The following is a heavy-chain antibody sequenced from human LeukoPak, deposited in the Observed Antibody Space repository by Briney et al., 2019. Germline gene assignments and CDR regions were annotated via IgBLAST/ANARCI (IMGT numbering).Heavy chain of an antibody. CDR3: VTELGIGGFDI. D-gene: IGHD3-16*01. CDR2: ISTNGGST. V-gene: IGHV3-64D*06. Sequence: PGGSLRLSCSASGLTFSLSSMHWVPQAPGKGLEYVSGISTNGGSTYYADSVKGRFTISRDNSKNTLYLQMSTLRAEDTSVYYCVTELGIGGFDIWGQGTMVAVSS. CDR1: GLTFSLSS. J-gene: IGHJ3*02.